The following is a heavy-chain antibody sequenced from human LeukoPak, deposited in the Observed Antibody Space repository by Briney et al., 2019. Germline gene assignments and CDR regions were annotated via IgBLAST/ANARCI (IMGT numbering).Heavy chain of an antibody. Sequence: SVKVSCKASGGTFSSYAISWVRQAPGQGLEWMGGIIPIFGTANYAQKFQGRVTITADESTSTAYMELSSLRSEDTAVYYCARGRRSGWPARLDYYYYMDVWGKGTTVTVSS. CDR3: ARGRRSGWPARLDYYYYMDV. CDR1: GGTFSSYA. CDR2: IIPIFGTA. J-gene: IGHJ6*03. V-gene: IGHV1-69*13. D-gene: IGHD6-19*01.